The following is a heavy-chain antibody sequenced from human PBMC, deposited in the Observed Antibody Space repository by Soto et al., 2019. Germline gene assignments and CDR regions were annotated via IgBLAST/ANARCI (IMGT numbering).Heavy chain of an antibody. D-gene: IGHD2-15*01. CDR3: ARVGLGYCSGGSCYWFDP. Sequence: SETLSLTCTVSGGSISSYYWSWIRQPPGKGLEWIGYIYYSGSTNYNPSLKSRVTISVDTPKNQFSLKLSSVTAADTAVYYCARVGLGYCSGGSCYWFDPWGQGTLVTVSS. V-gene: IGHV4-59*01. CDR2: IYYSGST. J-gene: IGHJ5*02. CDR1: GGSISSYY.